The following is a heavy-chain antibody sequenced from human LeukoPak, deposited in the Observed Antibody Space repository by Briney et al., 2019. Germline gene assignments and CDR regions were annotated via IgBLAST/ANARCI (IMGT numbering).Heavy chain of an antibody. J-gene: IGHJ4*02. CDR2: IYYSGST. D-gene: IGHD1-26*01. Sequence: PSETLSLTCTVSGGSISSSSYYWGWIRQPPGKGLEWIGSIYYSGSTYYNPSLKSRVTISVDTSKNQFSLKLSSVTAADTAVYYCARPLPSGSYYGPFDYWGQGTLVTVSS. CDR3: ARPLPSGSYYGPFDY. V-gene: IGHV4-39*01. CDR1: GGSISSSSYY.